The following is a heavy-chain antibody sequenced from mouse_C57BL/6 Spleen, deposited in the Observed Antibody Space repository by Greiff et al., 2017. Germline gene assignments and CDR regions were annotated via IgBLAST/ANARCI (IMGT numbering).Heavy chain of an antibody. V-gene: IGHV1-50*01. Sequence: QVHVKQPGAELVKPGASVKLSCKASGYTFTSYWMQWVKQRPGQGLEWIGEIDPSDSYTNYNQKFKGKATLTVDTSSSTAYMQLSSLTSEDSAVYYCARSGDYEKGFAYWGQGTLVTVSA. J-gene: IGHJ3*01. CDR1: GYTFTSYW. CDR2: IDPSDSYT. D-gene: IGHD2-4*01. CDR3: ARSGDYEKGFAY.